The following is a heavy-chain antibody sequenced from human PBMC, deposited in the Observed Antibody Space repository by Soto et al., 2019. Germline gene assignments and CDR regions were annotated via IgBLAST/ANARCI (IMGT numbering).Heavy chain of an antibody. V-gene: IGHV4-4*02. J-gene: IGHJ4*02. CDR3: ARASRLSMIVVAPLDY. CDR1: SGSISSSNW. Sequence: SSETLSLTCAVSSGSISSSNWWSWVRQPPGKGLEWIGEIYHSGSTNYNPSLKSRVTISVDKSKNQFSLKLSSVTAADTAVYYCARASRLSMIVVAPLDYGGQGTLVTVSS. D-gene: IGHD3-22*01. CDR2: IYHSGST.